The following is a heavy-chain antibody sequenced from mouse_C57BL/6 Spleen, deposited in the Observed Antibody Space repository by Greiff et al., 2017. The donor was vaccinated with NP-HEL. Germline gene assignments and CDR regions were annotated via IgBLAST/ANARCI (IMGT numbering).Heavy chain of an antibody. J-gene: IGHJ2*01. CDR3: ARYDGYYYFDY. D-gene: IGHD2-3*01. CDR1: GYTFTSYT. V-gene: IGHV1-4*01. CDR2: INPSSGYT. Sequence: QVQLKESGAELARPGASVKMSCKASGYTFTSYTMHWVKQRPGQGLEWIGYINPSSGYTKYNQKFKEKATLTANKSSSTAYMQLSSLTSEDSAVYYCARYDGYYYFDYWGQGTTLTVSS.